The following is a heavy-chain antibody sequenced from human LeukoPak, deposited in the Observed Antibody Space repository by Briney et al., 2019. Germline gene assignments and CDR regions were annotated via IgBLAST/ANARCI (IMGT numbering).Heavy chain of an antibody. CDR2: ISSSSSYI. D-gene: IGHD3-10*01. V-gene: IGHV3-21*01. J-gene: IGHJ4*02. Sequence: GGSLRLSCAASGFTFSSYSMNWVRRAPGKGLEWVSSISSSSSYIYYADSVKGRFTISRDNAKNSLYLQMNSLRAEDTAVYYCARDRSSGSYYGIFDYWGQGTLVTVSS. CDR3: ARDRSSGSYYGIFDY. CDR1: GFTFSSYS.